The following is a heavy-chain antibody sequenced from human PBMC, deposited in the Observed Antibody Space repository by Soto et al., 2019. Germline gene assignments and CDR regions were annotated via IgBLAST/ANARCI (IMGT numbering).Heavy chain of an antibody. CDR2: VSGSGGNT. CDR1: EFTCSGYA. J-gene: IGHJ4*02. D-gene: IGHD1-1*01. Sequence: PWVSQRLSNTVSEFTCSGYAVRWVRQTEGKELKWVSAVSGSGGNTYYADSVQGRFIISRDDSKNTLFLQMNSLRAEDTAVYYCAKDKHTTSSHYFDHWGQGALVTVSS. V-gene: IGHV3-23*01. CDR3: AKDKHTTSSHYFDH.